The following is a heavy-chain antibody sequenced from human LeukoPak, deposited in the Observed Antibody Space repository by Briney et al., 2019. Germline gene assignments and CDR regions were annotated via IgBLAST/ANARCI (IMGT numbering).Heavy chain of an antibody. D-gene: IGHD3-10*01. CDR2: ISWNSGSI. Sequence: GRSLRLSCAASGFTFDDYAMHWVRQAPGKGLEWVSGISWNSGSIGYADSVKGRFTISRDNAKNSLYLQMNSLRAEDTALYYCAKGIDGGVIIDMYNWFDPWGQGTLVTVSS. CDR3: AKGIDGGVIIDMYNWFDP. CDR1: GFTFDDYA. J-gene: IGHJ5*02. V-gene: IGHV3-9*01.